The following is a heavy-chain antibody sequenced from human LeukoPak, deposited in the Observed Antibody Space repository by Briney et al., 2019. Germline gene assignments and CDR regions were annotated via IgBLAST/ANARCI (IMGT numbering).Heavy chain of an antibody. CDR2: ISSSSGTI. V-gene: IGHV3-48*01. D-gene: IGHD2-15*01. J-gene: IGHJ5*02. Sequence: GGSLRLSCAASGFTFSSNSMNWVRQAPGKGLEWVSYISSSSGTIYYADSVKGRFTISRDNAKNSLYLQITSLRAEDTAVYYCARELGYCSGGSCYNIRFDPWGQGTLVTVSS. CDR3: ARELGYCSGGSCYNIRFDP. CDR1: GFTFSSNS.